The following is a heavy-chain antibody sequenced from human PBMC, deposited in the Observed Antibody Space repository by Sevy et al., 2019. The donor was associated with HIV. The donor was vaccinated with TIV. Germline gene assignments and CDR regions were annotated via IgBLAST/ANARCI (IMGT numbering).Heavy chain of an antibody. Sequence: ASVKVSCKASAYSFTAYYVHWVRQAPGQGLEWMGWINLNSDGTNYARRFQGRVTMSTDTSISTAYMELSSLRSGDTAVYYCARDRMIFGGAGGLDLWGQGTTVTVSS. CDR3: ARDRMIFGGAGGLDL. CDR2: INLNSDGT. CDR1: AYSFTAYY. V-gene: IGHV1-2*02. D-gene: IGHD3-16*01. J-gene: IGHJ6*02.